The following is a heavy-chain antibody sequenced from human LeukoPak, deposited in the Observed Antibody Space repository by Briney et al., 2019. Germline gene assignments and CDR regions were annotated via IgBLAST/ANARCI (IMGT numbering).Heavy chain of an antibody. CDR1: GFTVSSNY. CDR2: TYSGGTT. J-gene: IGHJ5*02. D-gene: IGHD2-2*01. V-gene: IGHV3-53*05. CDR3: AKGGCSSTTCYLANP. Sequence: PGGSLRLSCAASGFTVSSNYMSWVRQAPGKGLEWVSVTYSGGTTYYADSVKGRFTISRDNSKNTLYLQMNSLTAEDTALYYCAKGGCSSTTCYLANPWGQGTLVTVSS.